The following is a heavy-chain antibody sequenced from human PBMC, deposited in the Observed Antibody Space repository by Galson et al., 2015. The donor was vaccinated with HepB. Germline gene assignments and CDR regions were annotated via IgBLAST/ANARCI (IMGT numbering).Heavy chain of an antibody. CDR1: GFTFSSYG. J-gene: IGHJ6*02. Sequence: SLRLSCAASGFTFSSYGMNWVRQAPGKGLEWVSYINRDSSIINYADSVKGRFTISRDDSKSTLYLQMNSLRVEDTAVYYCAKDPDYYGAGSYSYHGMDVWGQGTTVTVSS. CDR2: INRDSSII. V-gene: IGHV3-48*01. CDR3: AKDPDYYGAGSYSYHGMDV. D-gene: IGHD3-10*01.